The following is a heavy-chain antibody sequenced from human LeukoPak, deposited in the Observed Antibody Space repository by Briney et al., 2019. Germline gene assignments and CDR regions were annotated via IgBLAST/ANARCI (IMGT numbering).Heavy chain of an antibody. CDR3: ANGGSIAVATPLDY. CDR1: GFTFSSYA. Sequence: GGSLRLSCAASGFTFSSYAMSWVRQAPGKGLEWVSGITGSGGSTYYAGSVKGRFTIYRDNSKNTLYLQMNSLRAEDTAVYYCANGGSIAVATPLDYWGREPWSPSPQ. CDR2: ITGSGGST. V-gene: IGHV3-23*01. D-gene: IGHD6-19*01. J-gene: IGHJ4*02.